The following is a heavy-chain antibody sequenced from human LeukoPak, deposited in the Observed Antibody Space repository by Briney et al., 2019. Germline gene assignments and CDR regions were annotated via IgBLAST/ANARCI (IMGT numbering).Heavy chain of an antibody. CDR1: GFTLSRYG. J-gene: IGHJ4*02. D-gene: IGHD2-21*02. CDR2: ILYDGSNK. V-gene: IGHV3-30*18. Sequence: GGSLRLSCAASGFTLSRYGMHWVRRAPGKGLEWVAVILYDGSNKYYADSVKGRFTISRDNSKNTLYLQMNSLRAEDTAVYYCAKDHEPYCGGDCFNGDYWGQGTLVTVSS. CDR3: AKDHEPYCGGDCFNGDY.